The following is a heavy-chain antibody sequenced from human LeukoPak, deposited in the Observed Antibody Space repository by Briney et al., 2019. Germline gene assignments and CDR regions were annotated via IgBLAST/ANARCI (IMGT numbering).Heavy chain of an antibody. CDR3: AREVTPTYYYYYYGMDV. J-gene: IGHJ6*02. CDR2: IGTAGDT. CDR1: GFTFSSYD. D-gene: IGHD4-23*01. V-gene: IGHV3-13*01. Sequence: GGSLRLSCAASGFTFSSYDMHWVRQATGKGLEWVSAIGTAGDTYYPDSVKGRFTISRDNSKNTLYLQMNSLRAEDTAVYYCAREVTPTYYYYYYGMDVWGQGTTVTVSS.